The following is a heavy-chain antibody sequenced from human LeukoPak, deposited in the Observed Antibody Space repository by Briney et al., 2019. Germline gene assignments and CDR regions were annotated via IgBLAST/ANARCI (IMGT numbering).Heavy chain of an antibody. J-gene: IGHJ6*02. CDR1: GLTSDAYA. D-gene: IGHD4-11*01. Sequence: GGSLRLSCAASGLTSDAYAMHWVRQGPGKGLEWVSLISGDGVTTYYADSMKGRFTISRDNSKNSLYLQLNSLRTEDTAFYYCAKEDYTNYYYGMDVWGQGTTVTVSS. V-gene: IGHV3-43*02. CDR2: ISGDGVTT. CDR3: AKEDYTNYYYGMDV.